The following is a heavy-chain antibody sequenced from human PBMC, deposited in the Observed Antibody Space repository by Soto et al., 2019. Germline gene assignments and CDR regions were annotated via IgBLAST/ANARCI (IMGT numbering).Heavy chain of an antibody. Sequence: PGGSLRLSCAASGFTVSSYWMSWVRQAPGKGLEWVANIKQDGSEKYYVDSVKGRFTVSRDNSKDTLYLEMNSLKADDTAVYYCARDAYGLAAAGTSLDNWGQGTLVTVSS. J-gene: IGHJ4*02. CDR1: GFTVSSYW. CDR3: ARDAYGLAAAGTSLDN. CDR2: IKQDGSEK. D-gene: IGHD6-13*01. V-gene: IGHV3-7*05.